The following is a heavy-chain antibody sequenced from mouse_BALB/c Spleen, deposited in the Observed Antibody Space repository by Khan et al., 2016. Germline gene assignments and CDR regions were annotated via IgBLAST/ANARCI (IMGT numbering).Heavy chain of an antibody. J-gene: IGHJ1*01. Sequence: VQLQQSGPELVKPGTSMKISCETSGYTFTDYTVHWVKQSLGKSLEWIGNINPNIGGSNYNQKFKDKATLTVDMSSSTAYMELRSLTSDDSAVYFCARSRHFYVWGAGTTVTVSS. CDR3: ARSRHFYV. CDR2: INPNIGGS. CDR1: GYTFTDYT. V-gene: IGHV1-18*01.